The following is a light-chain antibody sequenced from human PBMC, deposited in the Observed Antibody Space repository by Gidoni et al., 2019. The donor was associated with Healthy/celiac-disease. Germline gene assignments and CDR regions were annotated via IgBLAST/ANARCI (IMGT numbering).Light chain of an antibody. CDR1: SLRSYY. CDR3: NSRDSSGNHLVV. J-gene: IGLJ2*01. V-gene: IGLV3-19*01. CDR2: GKN. Sequence: VALGQTVRITCQGDSLRSYYASWYQQKPGQAPVLVIYGKNNRPSGIPDRFSGSSSGNTASLTITGAQAEDEADYYCNSRDSSGNHLVVFGGGTKLTVL.